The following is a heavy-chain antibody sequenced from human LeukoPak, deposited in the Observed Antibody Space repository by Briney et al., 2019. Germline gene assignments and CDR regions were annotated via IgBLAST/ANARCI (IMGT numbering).Heavy chain of an antibody. CDR3: ARDANYYGSGSYAF. CDR2: VYSGGNT. V-gene: IGHV3-66*01. D-gene: IGHD3-10*01. J-gene: IGHJ4*02. CDR1: GFTVSSSY. Sequence: PGGSLRLSCAASGFTVSSSYMNWVRQAPGRGLEWVSVVYSGGNTYYADSVKGRFTISRDNSKNTLYLQMNSLSAEDTAVYYCARDANYYGSGSYAFWGQGTLVTVSS.